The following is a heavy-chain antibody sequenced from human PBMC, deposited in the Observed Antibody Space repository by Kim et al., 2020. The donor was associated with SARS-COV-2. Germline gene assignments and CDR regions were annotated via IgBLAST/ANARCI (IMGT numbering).Heavy chain of an antibody. Sequence: SETLSLTCTVSGGSVSTTSYFWSWIRQPPGQALEWVVNVYYNGSTTYTPSLKSRVSISVDTSKNQFSLKLNSVTAGATAVYYCAKTITIPHWFDPWGQGTGDSVS. V-gene: IGHV4-61*01. J-gene: IGHJ5*02. D-gene: IGHD3-3*01. CDR1: GGSVSTTSYF. CDR2: VYYNGST. CDR3: AKTITIPHWFDP.